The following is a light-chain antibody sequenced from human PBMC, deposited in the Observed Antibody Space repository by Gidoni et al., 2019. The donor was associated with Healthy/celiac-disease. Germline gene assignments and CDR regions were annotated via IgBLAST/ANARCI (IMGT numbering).Light chain of an antibody. CDR3: QQYYSTPYT. CDR2: WAS. CDR1: QSVLYSSNNKNY. Sequence: DIVMTQSPDSRAVSLVERATINCKSSQSVLYSSNNKNYLAWYQQKPGQPPKLLIYWASTRESGVPDRFSGRGSGTDFPLTISSLQAEDVAVYFCQQYYSTPYTFGQGTKLEIK. V-gene: IGKV4-1*01. J-gene: IGKJ2*01.